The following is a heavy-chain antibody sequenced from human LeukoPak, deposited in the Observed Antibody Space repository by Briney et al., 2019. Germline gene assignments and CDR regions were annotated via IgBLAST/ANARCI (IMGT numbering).Heavy chain of an antibody. J-gene: IGHJ4*02. V-gene: IGHV3-74*01. CDR2: INSDGSST. D-gene: IGHD6-19*01. CDR1: GFTFSSYW. Sequence: GGSLILSCAASGFTFSSYWMHWVRQAPGKGLVWVSRINSDGSSTTYADSVKGRFTISRDNAKNTLYLQMNSLRAEDTGVYFCARVFSGWYFYFDNWGQGTLVTVSS. CDR3: ARVFSGWYFYFDN.